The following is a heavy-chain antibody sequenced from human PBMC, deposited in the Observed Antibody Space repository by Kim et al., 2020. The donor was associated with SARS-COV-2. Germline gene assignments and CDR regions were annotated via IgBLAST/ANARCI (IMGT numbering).Heavy chain of an antibody. CDR1: GFTFSSYG. Sequence: GGSLRHSCAASGFTFSSYGMSWVRQAPGKGLEWVSSISGSGSATYYADSVRGRFTISRDNSRDTTYLQMISLRVEDTAIYHCAALGEGGYWGQGTLVTVSS. J-gene: IGHJ4*02. CDR2: ISGSGSAT. V-gene: IGHV3-23*01. D-gene: IGHD3-16*01. CDR3: AALGEGGY.